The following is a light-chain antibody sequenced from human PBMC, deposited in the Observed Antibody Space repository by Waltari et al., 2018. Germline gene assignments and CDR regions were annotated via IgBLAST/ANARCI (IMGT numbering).Light chain of an antibody. Sequence: QSALTQPPSASGSPGQSVTISCPGPSTDIGVYNYVSWYQQHPGKAPKLLIYEVSERPSGVPDRFSGSKSGITASLTVFGPQTEDEADYYCASFAGSNTLFGGGTKLTVL. CDR3: ASFAGSNTL. CDR1: STDIGVYNY. CDR2: EVS. V-gene: IGLV2-8*01. J-gene: IGLJ2*01.